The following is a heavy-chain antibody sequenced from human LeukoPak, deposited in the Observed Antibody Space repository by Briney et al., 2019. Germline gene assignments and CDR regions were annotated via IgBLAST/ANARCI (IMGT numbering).Heavy chain of an antibody. V-gene: IGHV1-46*01. CDR1: GYTFTSYY. J-gene: IGHJ6*03. Sequence: ASVKVSCNASGYTFTSYYMHWVRQAPGQGLEWMGIINPSGGSTSYAQKFQGRVTMTRDMSTSTVYMELSSLRSEDTAVYYCARGISQELYYYYYMDVWGKGTTVTVSS. D-gene: IGHD1-7*01. CDR2: INPSGGST. CDR3: ARGISQELYYYYYMDV.